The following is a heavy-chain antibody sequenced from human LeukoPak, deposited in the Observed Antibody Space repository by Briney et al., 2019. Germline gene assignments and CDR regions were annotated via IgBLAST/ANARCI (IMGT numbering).Heavy chain of an antibody. V-gene: IGHV3-21*01. D-gene: IGHD6-13*01. CDR3: ARGVYEEDVNY. CDR2: ISTGSSFI. Sequence: PGGSLRLSCAASGFTFSSYSMNWVRQAPGKGLEWVSSISTGSSFIYYADSVKGRFTISRDIAKNSLYLQMNSLRAEDTAVYYCARGVYEEDVNYWGQGTLVTVSS. J-gene: IGHJ4*02. CDR1: GFTFSSYS.